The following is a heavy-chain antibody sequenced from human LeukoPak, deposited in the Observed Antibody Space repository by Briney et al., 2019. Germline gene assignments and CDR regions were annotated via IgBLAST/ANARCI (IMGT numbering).Heavy chain of an antibody. J-gene: IGHJ4*02. CDR1: GYTFTGYY. Sequence: ASVKVSCKASGYTFTGYYTHWVRQAPGQGLEWMGWINPNSGGTNYAQKFQGRVTMTRDTSISTAYMELSRLRSDDTAVYYCARVLKKYCSGGSCYETILGYWGQGTLVTVSS. CDR2: INPNSGGT. V-gene: IGHV1-2*02. D-gene: IGHD2-15*01. CDR3: ARVLKKYCSGGSCYETILGY.